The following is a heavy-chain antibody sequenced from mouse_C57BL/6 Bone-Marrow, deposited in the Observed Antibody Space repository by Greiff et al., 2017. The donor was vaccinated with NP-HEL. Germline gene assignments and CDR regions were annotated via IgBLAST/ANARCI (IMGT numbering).Heavy chain of an antibody. CDR1: GYSITSGYY. Sequence: EVQRVESGPGLVKPSQSLSLTCSVTGYSITSGYYWNWIRQFPGNKLEWMGYISYDGSNNYNPSLKNRISITRDTSKNQFFLKLNSVATEDTATDYCAREDYGSSYDWYFDVWGTGTTVTVSS. CDR2: ISYDGSN. CDR3: AREDYGSSYDWYFDV. D-gene: IGHD1-1*01. J-gene: IGHJ1*03. V-gene: IGHV3-6*01.